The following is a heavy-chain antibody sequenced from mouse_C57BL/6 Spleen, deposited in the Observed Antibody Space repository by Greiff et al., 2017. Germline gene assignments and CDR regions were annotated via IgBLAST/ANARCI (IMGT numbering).Heavy chain of an antibody. CDR3: ARYRYSNYVGFAY. CDR1: GYTFTDYN. D-gene: IGHD2-5*01. Sequence: VHVKQSGPELVKPGASVKMSCKASGYTFTDYNMHWVKQSHGKSLEWIGYINPNNGGTSYNQKFKGKATLTVNKSSSTAYMELRSLTSEDSAVYYCARYRYSNYVGFAYWGQGTLVTVSA. V-gene: IGHV1-22*01. J-gene: IGHJ3*01. CDR2: INPNNGGT.